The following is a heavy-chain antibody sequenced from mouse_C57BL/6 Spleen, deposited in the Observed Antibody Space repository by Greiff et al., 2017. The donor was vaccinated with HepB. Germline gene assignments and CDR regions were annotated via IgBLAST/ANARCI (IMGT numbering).Heavy chain of an antibody. CDR3: ARHSHYYGSSYRYFDV. J-gene: IGHJ1*03. D-gene: IGHD1-1*01. CDR2: INSDGGST. CDR1: EYEFPSHD. V-gene: IGHV5-2*01. Sequence: EVQVVESGGGLVQPGESLKLSCESNEYEFPSHDMSWVRKTPEKRLELVAAINSDGGSTYYPDTMERRFIISRDNTKKTLYLQMSSLRSEDTALYYCARHSHYYGSSYRYFDVWGTGTTVTVSS.